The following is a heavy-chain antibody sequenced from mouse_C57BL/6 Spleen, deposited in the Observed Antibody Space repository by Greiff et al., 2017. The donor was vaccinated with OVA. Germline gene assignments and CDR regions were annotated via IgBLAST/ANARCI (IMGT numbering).Heavy chain of an antibody. Sequence: EVMLVESGGGLVKPGGSLKLSCAASGFTFSSYAMSWVRQTPEKRLEWVATISDGGSYTYYPDNVKGRFTISRDNAKNNLYLQMSHLKSEDTAMYYCARDLNWDGGGYWYFDVWGTGTTVTVSS. CDR3: ARDLNWDGGGYWYFDV. CDR2: ISDGGSYT. V-gene: IGHV5-4*01. J-gene: IGHJ1*03. CDR1: GFTFSSYA. D-gene: IGHD4-1*01.